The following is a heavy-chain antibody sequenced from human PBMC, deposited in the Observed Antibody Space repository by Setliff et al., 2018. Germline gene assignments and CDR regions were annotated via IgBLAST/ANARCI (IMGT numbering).Heavy chain of an antibody. Sequence: ASVKVSCKASGYTFNNYGINWVRQAPGQGFEWMGWMSVYAQKFQGRVTMTTDTPTSTAYMELRSLTSDDTAVYYCARVRDCSGGTCHRGVYHYMDVWGKGTTVTVSS. CDR1: GYTFNNYG. CDR2: MSV. J-gene: IGHJ6*03. D-gene: IGHD2-15*01. CDR3: ARVRDCSGGTCHRGVYHYMDV. V-gene: IGHV1-18*04.